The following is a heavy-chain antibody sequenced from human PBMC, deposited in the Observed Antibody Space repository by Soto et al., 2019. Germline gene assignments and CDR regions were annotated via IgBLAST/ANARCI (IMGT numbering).Heavy chain of an antibody. D-gene: IGHD3-10*01. CDR3: ARGYYYGSGSYYNLVYYCYMDV. CDR2: INHSGST. V-gene: IGHV4-34*01. Sequence: SETLSLTCAVYGGSFSGYYWSWIRQPPGKGLEWIGEINHSGSTNYNPSLKSRVTISVDTSKNQFSLKLSSVTAADTAVYYCARGYYYGSGSYYNLVYYCYMDVWGKGTTVTVSS. J-gene: IGHJ6*03. CDR1: GGSFSGYY.